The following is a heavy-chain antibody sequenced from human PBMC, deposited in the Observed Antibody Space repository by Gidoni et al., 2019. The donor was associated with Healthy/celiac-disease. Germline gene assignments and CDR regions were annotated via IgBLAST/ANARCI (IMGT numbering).Heavy chain of an antibody. D-gene: IGHD3-22*01. CDR3: ARGLHYYDSSGYYILGY. Sequence: EVQLVESGGGVVRPGGSLRLSCAGFGFTFDDYAMSGVRQAPGKGLEWVSGINWNGGSTGYADSVKGRFTISRDNAKNSLYLQMNSLRAEDTALYYCARGLHYYDSSGYYILGYWGQGTLVTVSS. CDR1: GFTFDDYA. CDR2: INWNGGST. V-gene: IGHV3-20*04. J-gene: IGHJ4*02.